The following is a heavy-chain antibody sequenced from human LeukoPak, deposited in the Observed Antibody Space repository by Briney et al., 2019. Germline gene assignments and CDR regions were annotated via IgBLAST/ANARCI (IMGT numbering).Heavy chain of an antibody. CDR1: GFTVSSNY. CDR2: ICSGGST. D-gene: IGHD4-17*01. J-gene: IGHJ3*02. Sequence: AGGSLILSCAASGFTVSSNYMTWVRQAPGKGLEWVSVICSGGSTYSADSVQGRFTISRGNSKNTPYLQMNSLRAEDTAVYYCARAGTRGDYDAFDIWGQGTMVTVSS. CDR3: ARAGTRGDYDAFDI. V-gene: IGHV3-53*01.